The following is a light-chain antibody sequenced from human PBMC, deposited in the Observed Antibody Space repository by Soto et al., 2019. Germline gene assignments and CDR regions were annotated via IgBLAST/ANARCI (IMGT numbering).Light chain of an antibody. Sequence: EIQMTQSPATLSSSVGETATITCRASQTISRWLAWYQQKPGQAPRLLIYTASTWESGVPSRFSASGSGTEFTLTISCLHPDDFATCYLQTYNHYCTFGQGTKVEVK. V-gene: IGKV1-5*01. J-gene: IGKJ1*01. CDR3: QTYNHYCT. CDR1: QTISRW. CDR2: TAS.